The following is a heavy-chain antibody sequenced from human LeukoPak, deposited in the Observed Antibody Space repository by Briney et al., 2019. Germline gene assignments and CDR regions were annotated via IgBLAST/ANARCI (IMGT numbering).Heavy chain of an antibody. V-gene: IGHV3-21*01. CDR2: ISSSSSYI. CDR1: GFTFSSYS. Sequence: AGGSLRLSCAASGFTFSSYSMSWVRQAPGKGLGWVSSISSSSSYIYYADSVKGRFTISRDNAKNSLYLQMNSLRAEDTAVYYCAREDYYDSSGSPNCMDVWGKGTTVTVSS. J-gene: IGHJ6*03. CDR3: AREDYYDSSGSPNCMDV. D-gene: IGHD3-22*01.